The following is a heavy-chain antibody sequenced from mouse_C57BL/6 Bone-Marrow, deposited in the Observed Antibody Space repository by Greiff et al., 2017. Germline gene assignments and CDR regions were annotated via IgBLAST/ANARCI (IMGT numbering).Heavy chain of an antibody. CDR3: ARGVRPFAY. Sequence: QVQLKQSGAELVKPGASVQMSCKASGYPFTSYCITWVQQRPGQGLEWIGDFYPGSGSTNYNEKFKNKATLTVDTSSSQAYMQLSSLPSEDSAVYDCARGVRPFAYWGQGTLVTASA. V-gene: IGHV1-55*01. D-gene: IGHD2-14*01. CDR2: FYPGSGST. CDR1: GYPFTSYC. J-gene: IGHJ3*01.